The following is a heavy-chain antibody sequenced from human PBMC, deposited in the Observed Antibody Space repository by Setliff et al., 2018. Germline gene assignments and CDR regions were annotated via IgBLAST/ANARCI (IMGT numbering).Heavy chain of an antibody. CDR1: GYTFTAYD. D-gene: IGHD3-22*01. CDR2: MNPNSGRT. Sequence: ASVKVSCKASGYTFTAYDIVWVRQATGQGLEWMGWMNPNSGRTGYPQKFQGRVTMTRNTSISTAYMELSSLRAEDTAVYYCATNPPKGPSGGYYYDDPYYYHMDVWGKGTTVTVSS. CDR3: ATNPPKGPSGGYYYDDPYYYHMDV. J-gene: IGHJ6*04. V-gene: IGHV1-8*02.